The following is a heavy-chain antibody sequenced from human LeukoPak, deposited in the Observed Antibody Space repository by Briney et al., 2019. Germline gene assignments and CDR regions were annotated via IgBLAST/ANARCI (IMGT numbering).Heavy chain of an antibody. D-gene: IGHD2-2*01. CDR3: ARIYCSSASCYYFDY. Sequence: ASVKVSCKASGYTFTDYYMHWVRQALGQGLEWMGWINVNRGGTNYAQKFRGRVTMTRDTSISTAYMELSRLKSDDTAVYYCARIYCSSASCYYFDYWGQGTLVTVSS. V-gene: IGHV1-2*02. CDR1: GYTFTDYY. CDR2: INVNRGGT. J-gene: IGHJ4*02.